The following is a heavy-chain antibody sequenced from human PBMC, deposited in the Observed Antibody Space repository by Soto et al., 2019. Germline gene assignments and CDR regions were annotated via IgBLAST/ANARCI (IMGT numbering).Heavy chain of an antibody. Sequence: ASVKASCKVSGYTLTELSMHWVRQAPGKGLEWMGGFDPEDGETIYAQKFQGRVTMTEDTSTDTAYMELSSLRAEDTAVYYCAREGFPDSSGFIPSWYFDYWGQGTLVTVSS. J-gene: IGHJ4*02. V-gene: IGHV1-24*01. D-gene: IGHD3-22*01. CDR1: GYTLTELS. CDR3: AREGFPDSSGFIPSWYFDY. CDR2: FDPEDGET.